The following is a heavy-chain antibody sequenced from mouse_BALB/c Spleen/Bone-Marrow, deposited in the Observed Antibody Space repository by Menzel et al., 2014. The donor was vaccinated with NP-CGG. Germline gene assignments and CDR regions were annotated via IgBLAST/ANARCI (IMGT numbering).Heavy chain of an antibody. CDR2: INPSNGGT. D-gene: IGHD2-13*01. CDR1: GYTFTSYY. J-gene: IGHJ3*01. Sequence: VKLQESGAELVKPGASVKLSCKASGYTFTSYYMYWVKQRSGQGLEWIGEINPSNGGTNFNEKFKSKATLTVDKSSSTAYMQLSSLTSEDSAVYYCTREGDSPFAYWGQGTLVTVSA. V-gene: IGHV1S81*02. CDR3: TREGDSPFAY.